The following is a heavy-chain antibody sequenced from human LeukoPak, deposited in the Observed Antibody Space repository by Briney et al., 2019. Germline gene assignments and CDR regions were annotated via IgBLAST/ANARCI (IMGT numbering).Heavy chain of an antibody. V-gene: IGHV3-23*01. CDR2: ISGSGGST. J-gene: IGHJ4*02. CDR1: GFTSSSYA. CDR3: AKDLDCSSTSCYPDY. D-gene: IGHD2-2*01. Sequence: GGSLRLSCAASGFTSSSYAMSWVRQAPGKGLEWVSAISGSGGSTYYADSVKGRFTISRDNSKNTLYLQMNSLRAEDTAVYCCAKDLDCSSTSCYPDYWGQGTLVTVSS.